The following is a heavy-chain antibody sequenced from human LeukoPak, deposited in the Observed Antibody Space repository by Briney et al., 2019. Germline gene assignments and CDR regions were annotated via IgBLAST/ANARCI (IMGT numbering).Heavy chain of an antibody. J-gene: IGHJ6*02. CDR1: GGSISSYY. V-gene: IGHV4-59*01. Sequence: SETLSLTCTVSGGSISSYYWSWIRQPPGKGLEWIGYIYYSGSTNYNPSLKSRVTISVDTSKNQFSLKLSSVTAADTAVYYRARSDDFWSGSLNYGMDVWGQGTTVTVSS. D-gene: IGHD3-3*01. CDR2: IYYSGST. CDR3: ARSDDFWSGSLNYGMDV.